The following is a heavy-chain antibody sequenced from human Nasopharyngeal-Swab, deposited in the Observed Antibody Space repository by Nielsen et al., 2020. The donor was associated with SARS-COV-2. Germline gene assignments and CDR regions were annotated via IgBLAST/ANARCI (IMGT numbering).Heavy chain of an antibody. CDR3: ARGGRYFDWFTEAAGAFDI. J-gene: IGHJ3*02. CDR1: GFTFSTYG. V-gene: IGHV3-33*01. CDR2: IWYDGSNK. Sequence: GGSLRLSCAASGFTFSTYGMHWVRQAPGKGLEWVAVIWYDGSNKYYADSVKGRFTISRDNSKNTLYLQMNSLRAEDTAVYYCARGGRYFDWFTEAAGAFDIWGQGTMVTVSS. D-gene: IGHD3-9*01.